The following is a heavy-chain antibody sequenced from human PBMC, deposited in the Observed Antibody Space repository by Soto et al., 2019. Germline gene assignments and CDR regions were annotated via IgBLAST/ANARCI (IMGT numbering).Heavy chain of an antibody. D-gene: IGHD1-26*01. V-gene: IGHV6-1*01. CDR2: TYYRSKWYY. J-gene: IGHJ4*01. Sequence: SHTLSLTCVLTGDSVSSNSAGWSWVRQSPSRGLEWLGRTYYRSKWYYEYAVSVRGRITINPDTSKNQYSLQLNSVTPEDTAVYFCARGEQYSGRIFDYWGQGNLVTVSS. CDR1: GDSVSSNSAG. CDR3: ARGEQYSGRIFDY.